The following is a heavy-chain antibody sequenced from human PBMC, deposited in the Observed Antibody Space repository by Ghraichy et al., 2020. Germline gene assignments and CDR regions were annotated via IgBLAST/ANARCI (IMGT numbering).Heavy chain of an antibody. CDR3: ARGAGYCSGGSCYVTDYYYYGMDV. CDR1: GDSVSSNSAA. Sequence: SQTLSLTCAISGDSVSSNSAAWNWIRQSPSRGLEWLGRTYYRSKWYNDYAVSVKSRITINPDTSKNQFSLQLNSVTPEDTAVYYCARGAGYCSGGSCYVTDYYYYGMDVWGQGTTVTVSS. J-gene: IGHJ6*02. CDR2: TYYRSKWYN. D-gene: IGHD2-15*01. V-gene: IGHV6-1*01.